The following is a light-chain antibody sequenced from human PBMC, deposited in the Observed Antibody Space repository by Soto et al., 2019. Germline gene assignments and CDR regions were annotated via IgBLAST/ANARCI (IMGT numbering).Light chain of an antibody. CDR2: GAS. CDR1: QSISSSF. CDR3: QQYDSSPWT. J-gene: IGKJ1*01. V-gene: IGKV3-20*01. Sequence: EIVLTQSPGTLSLSPGERATLSCRASQSISSSFLAWYQQKPGQAPRLLIYGASSRATGIPDRFSGSGSGTVFTLTTSTLKPEDFALFYCQQYDSSPWTFGQGTKVEIK.